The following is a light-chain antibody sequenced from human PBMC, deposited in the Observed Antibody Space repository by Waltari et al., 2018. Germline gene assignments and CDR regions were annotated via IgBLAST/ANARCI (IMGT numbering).Light chain of an antibody. CDR3: QHYVRLPAT. V-gene: IGKV3-20*01. CDR1: QSVRGT. J-gene: IGKJ1*01. Sequence: EIVLTQSPGTLSLSPGETATLSCRASQSVRGTLAWYQQKPGQSPRLLIYGASSRATGIPDRFSCSGSGTDFSLTISRLEPEDFAVYYCQHYVRLPATFGQGTRVEIK. CDR2: GAS.